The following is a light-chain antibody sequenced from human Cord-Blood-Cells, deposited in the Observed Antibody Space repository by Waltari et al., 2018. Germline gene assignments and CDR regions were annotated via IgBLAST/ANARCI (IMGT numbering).Light chain of an antibody. J-gene: IGKJ1*01. Sequence: DIQMNQSPSTLSASVEDRGTSTCRASQSISSWLAWYQQKPGKAPKLLIDDASSLESGVPSRFSGSGSGTEFTLTISSLQPDDFATYYCQQYNSYSRTFGQGTKVEIK. CDR2: DAS. V-gene: IGKV1-5*01. CDR3: QQYNSYSRT. CDR1: QSISSW.